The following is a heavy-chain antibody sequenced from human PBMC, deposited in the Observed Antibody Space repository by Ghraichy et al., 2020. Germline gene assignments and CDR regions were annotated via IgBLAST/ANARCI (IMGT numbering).Heavy chain of an antibody. D-gene: IGHD3-22*01. V-gene: IGHV4-39*01. Sequence: SQTLSLTCAFSGGSISSSNYYWAWFRQPPWTGLEWIATVYYSGRTYYNPSLKSRVTTSVDSSKNQFFLRLSSVTAADTAVYYCARQYYDSSGLDPWGQGTLVTVSS. J-gene: IGHJ5*02. CDR3: ARQYYDSSGLDP. CDR1: GGSISSSNYY. CDR2: VYYSGRT.